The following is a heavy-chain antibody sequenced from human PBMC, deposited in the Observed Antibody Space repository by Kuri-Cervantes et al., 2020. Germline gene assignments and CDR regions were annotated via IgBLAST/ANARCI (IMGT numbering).Heavy chain of an antibody. V-gene: IGHV5-51*01. CDR2: IYSGDSDS. CDR1: GYTFVSSW. J-gene: IGHJ3*02. D-gene: IGHD3-3*01. Sequence: GESLKISCKGYGYTFVSSWIGWVRQMPGKGLEWMGIIYSGDSDSRYSQSFQGQVTMSADKFISTAYLRWSSLKASDTAMYYCARWSLGGSDGFDIWGQGTMVTVSS. CDR3: ARWSLGGSDGFDI.